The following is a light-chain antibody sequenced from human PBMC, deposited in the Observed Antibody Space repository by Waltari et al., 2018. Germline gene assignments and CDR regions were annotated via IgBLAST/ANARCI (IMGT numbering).Light chain of an antibody. Sequence: SSELTQPPSISLSPGQTARITCPGDALPSQYVYWYQQRPGQAPILIIYKDSERPSGIPERFSGSNSGTTVTLTISGVRAEDEADYYCQSTDSSGSYWVFGGGTKLTVL. V-gene: IGLV3-25*03. CDR2: KDS. CDR1: ALPSQY. J-gene: IGLJ3*02. CDR3: QSTDSSGSYWV.